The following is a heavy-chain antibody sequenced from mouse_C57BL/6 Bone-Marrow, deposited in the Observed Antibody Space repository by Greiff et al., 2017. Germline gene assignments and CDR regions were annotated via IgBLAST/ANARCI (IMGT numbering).Heavy chain of an antibody. J-gene: IGHJ1*03. V-gene: IGHV14-4*01. D-gene: IGHD1-1*01. Sequence: VQLQQSGAELVRPGASVKLSCTASGFNIKDDYMHWVKQRPEQGLEWIGWIDPENGDTEYASKFQGKATITADTSSNTADLQLSSLTSEDTAVYYYLIYYCGSRYWYLDVWGTGTTVTVSS. CDR2: IDPENGDT. CDR3: LIYYCGSRYWYLDV. CDR1: GFNIKDDY.